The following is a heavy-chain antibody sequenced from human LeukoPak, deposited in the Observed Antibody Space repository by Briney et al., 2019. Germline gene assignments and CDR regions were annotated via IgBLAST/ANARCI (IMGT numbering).Heavy chain of an antibody. CDR2: INAGNGNT. D-gene: IGHD3-22*01. CDR3: ARVSAGDPYYYDSSAVPFDY. CDR1: GYTFTSYA. Sequence: GASVKVSCKDSGYTFTSYAMHWVRQAPGQRLEWMGWINAGNGNTKYSQKFQGRVTITRDTSASTAYMELSSLRSEDTAVYYCARVSAGDPYYYDSSAVPFDYWGQGTLVTVSS. J-gene: IGHJ4*02. V-gene: IGHV1-3*01.